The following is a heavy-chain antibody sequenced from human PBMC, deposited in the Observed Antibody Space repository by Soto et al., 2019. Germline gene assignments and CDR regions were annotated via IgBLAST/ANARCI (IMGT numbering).Heavy chain of an antibody. CDR1: GYTFTSYG. CDR2: ISAYNGNT. Sequence: GASVKVSCKASGYTFTSYGISWVRQAPGQGLEWMGWISAYNGNTNYAQKLQGRVTMTTDTSTSTAYMELRSLRSDDTAVYYCARYYSSGWWGDWFDPWGQGTLVTVSS. CDR3: ARYYSSGWWGDWFDP. D-gene: IGHD6-19*01. V-gene: IGHV1-18*01. J-gene: IGHJ5*02.